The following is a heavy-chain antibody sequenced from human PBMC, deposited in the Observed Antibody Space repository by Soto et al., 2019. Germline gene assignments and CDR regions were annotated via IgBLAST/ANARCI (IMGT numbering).Heavy chain of an antibody. Sequence: EVQLVESGGGLVQPGGSLRLSCTVSGFTFGDFWMTWVRQAPGKGLEWVANMNQNGGEIYYADSVRGRFVISRDNAKNSLFLQMNSLSAEDTALYYCASQRICYAMDVWGQGTTVTVSS. CDR2: MNQNGGEI. J-gene: IGHJ6*02. D-gene: IGHD1-1*01. V-gene: IGHV3-7*05. CDR3: ASQRICYAMDV. CDR1: GFTFGDFW.